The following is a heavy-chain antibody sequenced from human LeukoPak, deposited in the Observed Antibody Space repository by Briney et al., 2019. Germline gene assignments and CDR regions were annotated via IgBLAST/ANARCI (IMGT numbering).Heavy chain of an antibody. CDR3: ARDHIAVAGIDY. CDR2: IWYDGSNK. J-gene: IGHJ4*02. D-gene: IGHD6-19*01. V-gene: IGHV3-33*01. Sequence: GGSQRLSCAASGFTFSSYGMHWVRQAPGKGLEWVAVIWYDGSNKYYADSVKGRLTISRDNSKNTLYLQMNSLRAEDTAVYYCARDHIAVAGIDYWGQGTLVTVSS. CDR1: GFTFSSYG.